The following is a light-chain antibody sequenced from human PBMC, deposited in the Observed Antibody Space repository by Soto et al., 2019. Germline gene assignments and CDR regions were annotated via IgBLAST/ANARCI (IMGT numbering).Light chain of an antibody. J-gene: IGKJ1*01. CDR1: QSISSW. V-gene: IGKV1-5*03. CDR3: QQYNSFPT. CDR2: KAS. Sequence: DIQMTQSPSTLSASVGDRVTITCRASQSISSWLAWYQQKPGKPPKLLIYKASSLETGVPSRFSGSGSGTEFTLTISSLQPDDFATYYCQQYNSFPTFGQGTKVEIK.